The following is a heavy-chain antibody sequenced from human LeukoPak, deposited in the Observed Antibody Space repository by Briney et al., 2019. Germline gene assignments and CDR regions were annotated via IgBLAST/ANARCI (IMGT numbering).Heavy chain of an antibody. D-gene: IGHD5-24*01. CDR2: IIPIFGTA. CDR1: GGTFSSYA. V-gene: IGHV1-69*05. J-gene: IGHJ4*02. CDR3: ARHPERDGYEDY. Sequence: SVKVSCKXSGGTFSSYAISWVRQAPGQGLEWMGGIIPIFGTANYAQKFQGRVTITTDESTSTAYMELSSLRSEDTAVYYCARHPERDGYEDYWGQGTLVTVSS.